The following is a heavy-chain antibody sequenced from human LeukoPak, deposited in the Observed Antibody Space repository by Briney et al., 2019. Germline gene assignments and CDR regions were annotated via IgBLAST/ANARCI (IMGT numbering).Heavy chain of an antibody. CDR3: ARGVSLYYYYYYMDV. CDR2: MNPNSGNT. Sequence: ASVKVSCKASGYTFTSYDINWVRQATGRGLEWMGWMNPNSGNTGYAQKFQGRVTITRNTSISTAYMELSSLRSEDTAVYYCARGVSLYYYYYYMDVWGKGTTVTVSS. CDR1: GYTFTSYD. V-gene: IGHV1-8*03. J-gene: IGHJ6*03.